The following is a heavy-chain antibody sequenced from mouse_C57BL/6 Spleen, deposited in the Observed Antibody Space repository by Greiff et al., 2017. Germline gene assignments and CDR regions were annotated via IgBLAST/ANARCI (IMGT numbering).Heavy chain of an antibody. D-gene: IGHD4-1*01. CDR2: INPYNGGT. CDR3: ARRGLGENYYAMGY. CDR1: GYTFTDYY. Sequence: EVKLQQSGPVLVKPGASVKMSCKASGYTFTDYYMNWVKQSHGQSLEWIGVINPYNGGTSYNKKFKGKATLPVDKSSSTSYMELNSLTSEDGAVYYCARRGLGENYYAMGYWGQGTSVTGSS. V-gene: IGHV1-19*01. J-gene: IGHJ4*01.